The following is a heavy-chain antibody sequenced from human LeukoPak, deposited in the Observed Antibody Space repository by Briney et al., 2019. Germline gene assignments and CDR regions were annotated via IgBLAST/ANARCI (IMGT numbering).Heavy chain of an antibody. D-gene: IGHD3-22*01. Sequence: ASVKVSCKASGYTFTGYYMHWVRQAPGQGLEWMGWINPNSGGTNYAQKFQGRVTMTRDTSISTAYMELSRLRSDDTAVYYRARVDLSYYYDSSGYYGAYFDYWGQGTLVTVSS. CDR3: ARVDLSYYYDSSGYYGAYFDY. CDR2: INPNSGGT. CDR1: GYTFTGYY. J-gene: IGHJ4*02. V-gene: IGHV1-2*02.